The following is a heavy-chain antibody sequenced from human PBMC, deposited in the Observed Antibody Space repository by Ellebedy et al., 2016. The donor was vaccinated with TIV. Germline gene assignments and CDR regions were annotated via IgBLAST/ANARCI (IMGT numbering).Heavy chain of an antibody. CDR1: GFTFSDHY. CDR3: ARTYVWGSYRNAFDI. J-gene: IGHJ3*02. D-gene: IGHD3-16*02. V-gene: IGHV3-72*01. Sequence: GGSLRLXXAASGFTFSDHYMDWVRQAPGKGLEWVGRIRNKPNSYTTEYAASVKGRFTISRDDSKNSLYLQMNSLKTEDTAVYYCARTYVWGSYRNAFDIWGQGTRVTVSS. CDR2: IRNKPNSYTT.